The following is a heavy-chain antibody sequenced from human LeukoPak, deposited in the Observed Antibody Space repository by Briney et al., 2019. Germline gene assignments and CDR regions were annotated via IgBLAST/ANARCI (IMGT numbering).Heavy chain of an antibody. V-gene: IGHV4-38-2*02. CDR1: GYSITSGYF. Sequence: SETLSLTCTVSGYSITSGYFWGWVRQSPGKRLEWIATIHHSGSAYYNPSLTSRVTISVDTSNNQFSLKLSSVTAADTAVYYCVRDFDYWGQGALVTVSS. J-gene: IGHJ4*02. CDR3: VRDFDY. CDR2: IHHSGSA.